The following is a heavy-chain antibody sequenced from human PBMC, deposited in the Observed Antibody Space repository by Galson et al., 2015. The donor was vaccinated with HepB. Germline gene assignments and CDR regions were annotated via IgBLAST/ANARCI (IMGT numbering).Heavy chain of an antibody. V-gene: IGHV3-21*01. CDR1: GFTFSSYS. J-gene: IGHJ6*02. CDR2: ISSSSSYI. D-gene: IGHD2-15*01. CDR3: ARVSVVAASFYYYYGMDV. Sequence: SLRLSCAASGFTFSSYSMNWVRQAPGKGLEWVSSISSSSSYIYYADSVKGRFTISRDNAKNSLYLQMNSLRAEDTAVYYCARVSVVAASFYYYYGMDVWGQGTTVTVSS.